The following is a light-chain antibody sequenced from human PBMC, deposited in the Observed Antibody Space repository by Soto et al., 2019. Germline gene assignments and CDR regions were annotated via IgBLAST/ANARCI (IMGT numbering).Light chain of an antibody. V-gene: IGKV3-15*01. Sequence: EIVMTQSPATLSVSPGERATLSCRASQSVSSNLAWYQQKPGQAPRLLIYGVSTRATGIPARFSGSGSGTEFTLTISSLQSEDFAVYYCQQYGSSPLTFGQGTKVDIK. J-gene: IGKJ1*01. CDR3: QQYGSSPLT. CDR2: GVS. CDR1: QSVSSN.